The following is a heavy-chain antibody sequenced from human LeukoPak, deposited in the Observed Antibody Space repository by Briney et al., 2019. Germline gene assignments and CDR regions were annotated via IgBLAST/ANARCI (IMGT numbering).Heavy chain of an antibody. J-gene: IGHJ4*02. V-gene: IGHV1-69*02. Sequence: ASVKVSCKASGGTFSSYTISWVRQAPGQGLEWMGRINPILDIANYAQKFQGRVTITADKSTSTAYMELRSLRSEDTAVYYCASGSGSYYGGYYFDYWGQGTLVTVSS. CDR1: GGTFSSYT. CDR2: INPILDIA. CDR3: ASGSGSYYGGYYFDY. D-gene: IGHD1-26*01.